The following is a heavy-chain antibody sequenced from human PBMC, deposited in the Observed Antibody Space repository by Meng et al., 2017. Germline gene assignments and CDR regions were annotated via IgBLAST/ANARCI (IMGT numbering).Heavy chain of an antibody. Sequence: GGSLRLSCAVSGFNFSSYAMSWVRQAPGKGLEWVSAISGSGGSTYYADSVKGRFTISRDNSKNTLYLQMNSLRAEDTAVYYCAKDLKWLLNTYFDYWGQGTLVTVSS. J-gene: IGHJ4*02. CDR2: ISGSGGST. CDR3: AKDLKWLLNTYFDY. D-gene: IGHD6-19*01. CDR1: GFNFSSYA. V-gene: IGHV3-23*01.